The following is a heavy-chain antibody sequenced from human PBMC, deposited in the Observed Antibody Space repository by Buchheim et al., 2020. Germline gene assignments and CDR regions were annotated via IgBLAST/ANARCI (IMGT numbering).Heavy chain of an antibody. V-gene: IGHV4-34*02. CDR1: GGSLSGYY. CDR3: ARGGGHYYYFDY. J-gene: IGHJ4*02. Sequence: QVQLQQWGAGLLKPSETLSLTCAVYGGSLSGYYWSWIRQPPGKGLEWIGEIDHSGSTNYNPSLKSRVTISIDTSKTQFSLKLSSVTAADTAVYYCARGGGHYYYFDYWGQGIL. CDR2: IDHSGST. D-gene: IGHD1-26*01.